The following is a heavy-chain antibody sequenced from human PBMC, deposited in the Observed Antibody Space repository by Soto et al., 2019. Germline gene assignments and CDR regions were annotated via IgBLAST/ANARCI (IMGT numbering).Heavy chain of an antibody. D-gene: IGHD3-10*01. J-gene: IGHJ6*02. V-gene: IGHV3-30*18. Sequence: QVQLVESGGGVVQPGRSLRLSCAASGFTFSSYGMHWVRQAPGKGLEWVAVISYDGSNKYYADSVKGRFTISRDNSKNALYLQMNGLRAEDTAVFYCAKSIVLLSGYYYGMDVWGQGTTVTVSS. CDR2: ISYDGSNK. CDR1: GFTFSSYG. CDR3: AKSIVLLSGYYYGMDV.